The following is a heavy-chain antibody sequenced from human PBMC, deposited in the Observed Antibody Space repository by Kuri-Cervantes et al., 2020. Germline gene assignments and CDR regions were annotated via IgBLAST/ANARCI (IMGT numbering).Heavy chain of an antibody. CDR2: IYYSGST. V-gene: IGHV4-59*01. D-gene: IGHD5-12*01. Sequence: SETLSLTCTVPGGSISSYYWSWTRRPPGKGLEWIRYIYYSGSTNYNPSLKSRVTISVDTSKNQFSLRLNSVTAADTALYYCAKDISLYSGYDEYYFGYWGQGNPVPRSS. J-gene: IGHJ4*01. CDR1: GGSISSYY. CDR3: AKDISLYSGYDEYYFGY.